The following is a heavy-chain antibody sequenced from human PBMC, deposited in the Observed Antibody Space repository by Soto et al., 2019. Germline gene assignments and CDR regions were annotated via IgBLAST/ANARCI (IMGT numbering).Heavy chain of an antibody. CDR3: ARHRIAAAVAYNWFDP. J-gene: IGHJ5*02. D-gene: IGHD6-13*01. V-gene: IGHV4-39*01. Sequence: QLQLRESGPGLVKPSETLSLTCTVSGGSISSSSYYWGWIRQPPGKGLEWIGSIYYSGSTYYNPSLKSRVTISVDTSKNQFSLKLSSVTAADTAVYYCARHRIAAAVAYNWFDPWGQGTLVTVSS. CDR2: IYYSGST. CDR1: GGSISSSSYY.